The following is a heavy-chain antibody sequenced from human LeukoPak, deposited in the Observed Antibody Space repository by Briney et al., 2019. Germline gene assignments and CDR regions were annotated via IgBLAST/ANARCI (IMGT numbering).Heavy chain of an antibody. CDR2: INHSGST. CDR3: ATDSGAVGFDP. V-gene: IGHV4-39*07. CDR1: GGSISSSSYY. Sequence: PSETLSLTCTVSGGSISSSSYYWGWIRQPPGKGLEWIGEINHSGSTNYNPSLKSRVTISVDTSKNQFSLKLSSVTAADTAVYYCATDSGAVGFDPWGQGTLVTVSS. D-gene: IGHD4-23*01. J-gene: IGHJ5*02.